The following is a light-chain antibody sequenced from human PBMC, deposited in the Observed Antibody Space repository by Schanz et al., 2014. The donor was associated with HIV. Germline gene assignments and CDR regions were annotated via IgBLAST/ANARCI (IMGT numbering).Light chain of an antibody. CDR2: ANM. J-gene: IGLJ3*02. V-gene: IGLV1-44*01. CDR1: SSNIGINT. CDR3: ATWDDSLKAWV. Sequence: QSVLTQPPSASGTPGQRVTILCSGSSSNIGINTVNWYQHLPGTAPTLLMYANMERPSGVPDRFSGSGSGTSASLAISGLQSEDEADYYCATWDDSLKAWVFGGGTKLTVL.